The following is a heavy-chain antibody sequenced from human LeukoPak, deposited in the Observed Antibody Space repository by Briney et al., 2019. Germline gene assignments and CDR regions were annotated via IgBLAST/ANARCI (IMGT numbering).Heavy chain of an antibody. Sequence: GGSLRLSCAASGFKFGSYAMTWVRQASGKGLAWVANIKQDGSIHYYVDSVKGRFTISRDNAKNSLYLQINSLRAEDTAVYYCARIGYSSSSLDYWGQGTLVTVSS. J-gene: IGHJ4*02. V-gene: IGHV3-7*01. CDR1: GFKFGSYA. CDR2: IKQDGSIH. CDR3: ARIGYSSSSLDY. D-gene: IGHD6-6*01.